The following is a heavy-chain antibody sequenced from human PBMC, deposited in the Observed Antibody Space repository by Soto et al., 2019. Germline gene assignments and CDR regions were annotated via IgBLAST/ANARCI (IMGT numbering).Heavy chain of an antibody. J-gene: IGHJ6*02. CDR1: GYTFTSYD. V-gene: IGHV1-8*01. CDR2: MKPNSGNR. D-gene: IGHD1-1*01. Sequence: QVQLVQSGAEVKKPGASVKVSCKASGYTFTSYDINWVRQATGQGLEWMGWMKPNSGNRGYAQKFQGTVTMTRNTSISTAYMELSSLRSEDTAVYYCARERTGTTSMDVWGQGTTVTVSS. CDR3: ARERTGTTSMDV.